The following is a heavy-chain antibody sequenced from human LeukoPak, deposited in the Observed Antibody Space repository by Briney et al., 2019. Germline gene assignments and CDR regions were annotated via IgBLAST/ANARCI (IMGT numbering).Heavy chain of an antibody. CDR3: ARGPLPPYYFDY. V-gene: IGHV1-8*01. Sequence: ASVKVSCKASGYTFTSYDINWVRQATGQGLEWMGWMNPNSGNTGYAQKFQGRVTMTRNTSISTAYMELSSLRSEDTAVYYCARGPLPPYYFDYWGQGTLVTVSS. J-gene: IGHJ4*02. CDR2: MNPNSGNT. CDR1: GYTFTSYD.